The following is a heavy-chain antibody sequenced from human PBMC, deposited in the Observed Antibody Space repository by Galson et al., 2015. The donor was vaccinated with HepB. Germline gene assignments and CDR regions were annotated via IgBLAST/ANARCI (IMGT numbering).Heavy chain of an antibody. CDR2: ISAFGSGT. V-gene: IGHV3-23*01. Sequence: SLRLSCAASGFTFSSYAMSWVRQAPGKGLEWVSAISAFGSGTFYADSVQGRFTISRDNSKNTLCLQMNSLRADDTAVYYCAKRYGSGSHTHFDDWGQGTLVTVSS. CDR3: AKRYGSGSHTHFDD. CDR1: GFTFSSYA. J-gene: IGHJ4*02. D-gene: IGHD3-10*01.